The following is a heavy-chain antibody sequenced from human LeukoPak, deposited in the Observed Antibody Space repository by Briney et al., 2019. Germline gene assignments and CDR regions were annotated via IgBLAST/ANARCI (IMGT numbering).Heavy chain of an antibody. J-gene: IGHJ4*02. V-gene: IGHV4-38-2*02. CDR1: GYSISSGYY. CDR2: IYHSGST. D-gene: IGHD3-22*01. CDR3: ARDMDSGDSSGYPTDY. Sequence: PETLSLTCTVSGYSISSGYYWGWIRQPPGKGLEWIGSIYHSGSTYYNPSLKSRVTISVDTSKNQFSLKLSSVTAADTAVYYCARDMDSGDSSGYPTDYWGQGTLVTVSS.